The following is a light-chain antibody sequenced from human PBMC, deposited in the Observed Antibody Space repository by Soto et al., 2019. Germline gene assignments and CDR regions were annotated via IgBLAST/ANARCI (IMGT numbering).Light chain of an antibody. CDR3: DSYTSSRAYV. CDR2: EVS. CDR1: SSDVGGYNY. V-gene: IGLV2-14*01. J-gene: IGLJ1*01. Sequence: QSALTQPASVSGSPGQSITISCTGTSSDVGGYNYVSWYQQQAGKAPKLIIHEVSNRPSGVSNRFSGSKSGNTAFLTLSGLQAEDEADYYCDSYTSSRAYVFGIGTKLTVL.